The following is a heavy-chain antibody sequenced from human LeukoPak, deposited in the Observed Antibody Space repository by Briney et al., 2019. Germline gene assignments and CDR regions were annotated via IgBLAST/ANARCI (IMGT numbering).Heavy chain of an antibody. Sequence: GGSLRLSCAASGFTVSSNYMSWVRQAPGKGLEWVSVIYSGGSTYYADSVKGRFTISRHNSKNTLYLQMNSLRAGDTAVYYCARYDYYDSSGADYWGQGTLVTVSS. CDR2: IYSGGST. J-gene: IGHJ4*02. CDR3: ARYDYYDSSGADY. CDR1: GFTVSSNY. V-gene: IGHV3-53*04. D-gene: IGHD3-22*01.